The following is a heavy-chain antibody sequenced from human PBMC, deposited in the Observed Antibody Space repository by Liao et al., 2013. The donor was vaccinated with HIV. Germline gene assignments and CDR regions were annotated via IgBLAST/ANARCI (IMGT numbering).Heavy chain of an antibody. Sequence: QVQLQESGPGLVKPSQTLSLTCTVSGGSISSGSYYWSWIRQPAGKGLEWIGRIYTSGSTNYNPSLKSRVTISVDTSKNQFSLKLSSVTAADTAVYYCARGSITGEYFQHWGQGTLVTVSS. V-gene: IGHV4-61*02. CDR1: GGSISSGSYY. J-gene: IGHJ1*01. CDR3: ARGSITGEYFQH. CDR2: IYTSGST. D-gene: IGHD3-16*01.